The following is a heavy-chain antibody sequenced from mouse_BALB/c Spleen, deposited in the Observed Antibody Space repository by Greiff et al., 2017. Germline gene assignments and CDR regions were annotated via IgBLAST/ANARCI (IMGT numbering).Heavy chain of an antibody. CDR3: ARARKGIYYAMDY. CDR1: GYTFTDYW. V-gene: IGHV1-69*01. Sequence: VQLQQPGAELVMPGASVKMSCKASGYTFTDYWMHWVKQRPGQGLEWIGAIDTSDSYTSYNQKFKGKATLTVDESSSTAYMQLSSLTSEDSAVYYCARARKGIYYAMDYWGQGTSVTVSA. CDR2: IDTSDSYT. J-gene: IGHJ4*01.